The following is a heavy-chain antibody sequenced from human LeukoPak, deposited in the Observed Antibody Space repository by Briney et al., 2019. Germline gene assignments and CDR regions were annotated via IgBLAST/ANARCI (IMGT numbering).Heavy chain of an antibody. CDR2: ISYDGSNK. V-gene: IGHV3-30*03. Sequence: PGRSLRLSCAASGSTFSSYGMHWVRQAPGKGLEGVAVISYDGSNKYYADSVKGRFTISRDNSKTALYLQMNSLSAEDTAVYYCVIGVTNDFDYWGQGTLVTVSS. D-gene: IGHD4-17*01. CDR3: VIGVTNDFDY. J-gene: IGHJ4*02. CDR1: GSTFSSYG.